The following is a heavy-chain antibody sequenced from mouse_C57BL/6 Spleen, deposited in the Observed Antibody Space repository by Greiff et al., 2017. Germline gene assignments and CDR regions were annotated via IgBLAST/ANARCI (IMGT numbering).Heavy chain of an antibody. CDR2: ISYDGSN. CDR3: ARVNEWYFDV. V-gene: IGHV3-6*01. J-gene: IGHJ1*03. Sequence: EVKLQESGPGLVKPSQSLSLTCSVTGYSITSGYYWNWIRQFPGNKLEWMGYISYDGSNNYNPSLKNRISITRDTSKNQFFLKLNSVTTEDTATYYCARVNEWYFDVWGTGTTVTVSS. CDR1: GYSITSGYY.